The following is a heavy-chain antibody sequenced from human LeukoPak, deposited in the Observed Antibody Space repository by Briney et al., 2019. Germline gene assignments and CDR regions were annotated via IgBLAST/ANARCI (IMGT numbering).Heavy chain of an antibody. J-gene: IGHJ6*03. D-gene: IGHD2-2*01. Sequence: ASVKVSCKASGYTFTGYYMHWVRQAPGQGLEWMGWINPNSGGTNYAQKFQGRVTMTRDTSISTAYMELSRLRSDDTAVYYCAREYCSSTSCLNYMDVWGKGTTVTVSS. CDR2: INPNSGGT. V-gene: IGHV1-2*02. CDR1: GYTFTGYY. CDR3: AREYCSSTSCLNYMDV.